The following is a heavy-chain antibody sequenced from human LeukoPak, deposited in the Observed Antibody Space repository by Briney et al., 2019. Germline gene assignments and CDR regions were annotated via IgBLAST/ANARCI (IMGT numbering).Heavy chain of an antibody. CDR3: AREYYYDNYFDC. D-gene: IGHD3-22*01. CDR1: GFTFSSYW. CDR2: INSDGRST. J-gene: IGHJ4*02. V-gene: IGHV3-74*01. Sequence: PGGSLRLSCAASGFTFSSYWMHWVRQAPGKGLVWVSRINSDGRSTTYADSVKGRFTISRDNAKNTLYLQMNSLRAEDTAVYYCAREYYYDNYFDCWGQGTLVTVSS.